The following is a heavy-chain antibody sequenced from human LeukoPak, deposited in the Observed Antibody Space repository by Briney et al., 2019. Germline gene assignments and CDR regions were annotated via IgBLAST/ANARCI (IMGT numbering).Heavy chain of an antibody. J-gene: IGHJ4*02. CDR3: ARALRGFLETPSDY. CDR1: GGSISSYY. Sequence: PSETLSLTCAVSGGSISSYYWSWVRQAPGKGLEWVANINEDGNEKYYVDSLKGRFTVSRDNAKNSLYLQMNSLRAEDTAVYYCARALRGFLETPSDYWGQGTLVTVSS. CDR2: INEDGNEK. V-gene: IGHV3-7*03. D-gene: IGHD3-3*01.